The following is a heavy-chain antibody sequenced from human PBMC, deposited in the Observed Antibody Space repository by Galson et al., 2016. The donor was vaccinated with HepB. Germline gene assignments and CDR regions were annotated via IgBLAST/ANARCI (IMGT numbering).Heavy chain of an antibody. J-gene: IGHJ4*02. CDR1: GFTFTSYA. CDR2: MSGSGTGT. CDR3: AKKVPGDKTDFEY. V-gene: IGHV3-23*01. D-gene: IGHD2-2*01. Sequence: SLRLSCAASGFTFTSYAMSWVRQAPGKGLEWVSTMSGSGTGTYYADSVKGRFTISRDTSKNTLYLQMNSLRAEDTAVYYCAKKVPGDKTDFEYWGQGSLVTVSA.